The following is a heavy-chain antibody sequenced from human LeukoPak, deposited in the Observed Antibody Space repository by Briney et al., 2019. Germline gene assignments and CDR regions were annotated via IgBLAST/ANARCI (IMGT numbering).Heavy chain of an antibody. CDR2: INHSGST. V-gene: IGHV4-34*01. Sequence: SETLSLTCAVYGGSFSGYYWSWIRQPPGKGLEWIGEINHSGSTNYNPSLKRRVTISVDTSKKQFSLKLSSVAAADTAVYYCARGEVRGVIDYWGQGTLVTVSS. CDR3: ARGEVRGVIDY. CDR1: GGSFSGYY. J-gene: IGHJ4*02. D-gene: IGHD3-10*01.